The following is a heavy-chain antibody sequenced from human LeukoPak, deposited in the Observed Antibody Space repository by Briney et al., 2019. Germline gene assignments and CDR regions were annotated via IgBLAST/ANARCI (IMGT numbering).Heavy chain of an antibody. CDR1: GFTFSSYS. CDR3: ASQTIAAAGTDY. J-gene: IGHJ4*02. Sequence: GSLRLSCAASGFTFSSYSMNWARQAPGKGLEWVSSISSSSSYIYYADSVKGRFTISRDNAKNSLYLQMNSLRAEDTAVYYCASQTIAAAGTDYWGQGTLVTVSS. D-gene: IGHD6-13*01. CDR2: ISSSSSYI. V-gene: IGHV3-21*01.